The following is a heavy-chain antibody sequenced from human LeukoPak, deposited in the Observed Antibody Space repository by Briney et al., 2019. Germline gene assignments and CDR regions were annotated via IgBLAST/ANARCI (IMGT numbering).Heavy chain of an antibody. J-gene: IGHJ4*02. V-gene: IGHV3-30-3*01. CDR2: ISYDGSNK. CDR3: TRQTERDAYNRY. CDR1: GFTFSSYA. Sequence: PGGSLRLSCAASGFTFSSYAMHWVRQAPGKGLEWVAVISYDGSNKYYADSVKGRFTISRDNAKNSLYLQMNSLRAEDTAVYYCTRQTERDAYNRYWGQGTLVTVSS. D-gene: IGHD5-24*01.